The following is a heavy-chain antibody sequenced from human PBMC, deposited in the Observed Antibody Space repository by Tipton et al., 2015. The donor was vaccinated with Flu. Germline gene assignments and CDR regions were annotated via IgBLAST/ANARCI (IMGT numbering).Heavy chain of an antibody. CDR1: GFTFSDTW. CDR3: VAPGVAWYVDY. Sequence: GSLRLSCAASGFTFSDTWMSWVRQAPGKGLEWVGRIKSKTDGGTADYAAPVKGRFVISRDDSKNTLLLQMNGLKTEDTAVYYCVAPGVAWYVDYWGQGTLVTVSS. V-gene: IGHV3-15*01. J-gene: IGHJ4*02. CDR2: IKSKTDGGTA.